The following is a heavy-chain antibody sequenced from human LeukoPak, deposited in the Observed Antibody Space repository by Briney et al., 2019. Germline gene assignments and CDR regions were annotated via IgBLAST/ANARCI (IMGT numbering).Heavy chain of an antibody. V-gene: IGHV4-59*08. D-gene: IGHD2/OR15-2a*01. Sequence: SETLSLTCTVSGGSISSYYWSWIRQPPGKGLEWIGYIYYSGSTNYNPSLKSRVTISVDTSKNQLSLKLSSVTAADTAVYYCASLRLLHSFAYWGQGTLVTVSS. CDR3: ASLRLLHSFAY. J-gene: IGHJ4*02. CDR1: GGSISSYY. CDR2: IYYSGST.